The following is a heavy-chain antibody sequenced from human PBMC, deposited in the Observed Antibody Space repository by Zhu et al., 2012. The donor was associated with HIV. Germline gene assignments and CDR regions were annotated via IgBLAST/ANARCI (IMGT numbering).Heavy chain of an antibody. J-gene: IGHJ4*02. CDR1: GYSISSDYY. V-gene: IGHV4-38-2*01. Sequence: QVQLQESGPGLVKPSETLSLTCAVSGYSISSDYYWGCIRQPPGKGLEWIGSIYHSGSTYYNPSLKSRVTISVDTSKNQFSLKLNSVTAADTAVYYCARLAYYDILTGLXRTRTNYFDYWGQGTWSPSPQ. D-gene: IGHD3-9*01. CDR2: IYHSGST. CDR3: ARLAYYDILTGLXRTRTNYFDY.